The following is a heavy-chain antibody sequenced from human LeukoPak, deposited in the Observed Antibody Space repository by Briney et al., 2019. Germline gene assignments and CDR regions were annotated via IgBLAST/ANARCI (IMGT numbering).Heavy chain of an antibody. CDR1: GYTFITYY. V-gene: IGHV1-46*01. Sequence: GASVTVSCKASGYTFITYYIHWVRQAPGQGLEWMGIINPSAGSTTYAQKFQGRVSMTRDTSTNTVYMELSSLRSEDTAVYYCARQRDSNWFDPWGQGTLVTVSS. CDR3: ARQRDSNWFDP. D-gene: IGHD4-11*01. J-gene: IGHJ5*02. CDR2: INPSAGST.